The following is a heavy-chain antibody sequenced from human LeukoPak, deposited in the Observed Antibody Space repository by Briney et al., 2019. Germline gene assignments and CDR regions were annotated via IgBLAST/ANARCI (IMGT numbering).Heavy chain of an antibody. V-gene: IGHV6-1*01. Sequence: SQTLSLTCALSGDIVSSNSAAWNWIRQSPSRGLEWLGRTYYRSKWYNDYAVSVKSRITINPDTSKNQFSLQLNSVTPEDTAVYYCARVAGRDCSSTSCPIDYWGQGTLVTVSS. CDR1: GDIVSSNSAA. D-gene: IGHD2-2*01. CDR2: TYYRSKWYN. J-gene: IGHJ4*02. CDR3: ARVAGRDCSSTSCPIDY.